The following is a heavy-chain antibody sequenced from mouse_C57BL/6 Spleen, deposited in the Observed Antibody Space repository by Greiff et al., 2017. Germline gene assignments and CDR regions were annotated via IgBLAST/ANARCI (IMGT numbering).Heavy chain of an antibody. D-gene: IGHD2-3*01. CDR1: GYAFSSYW. J-gene: IGHJ3*01. Sequence: QVQLQQSGAELVKPGASVKISCKASGYAFSSYWMNWVKQRPGKGLEWIGQIYPGDGDTNYNGKFKGKATLTADKSSSTAYMQLSSLTSEDSAVYFCARSAAGSYDGYYRFAYWGQGTLVTVSA. CDR2: IYPGDGDT. CDR3: ARSAAGSYDGYYRFAY. V-gene: IGHV1-80*01.